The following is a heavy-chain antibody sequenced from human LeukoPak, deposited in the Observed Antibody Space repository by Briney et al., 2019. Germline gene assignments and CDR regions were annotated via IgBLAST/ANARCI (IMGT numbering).Heavy chain of an antibody. CDR3: ARDRGYSYGYVRAFDI. Sequence: SETLSLTCNVSGGSIDSTSYYWGWVRQPPGKGLEWIGSIYYTGDAYYNPSLKSRVTISIDTSKNQLSLRLTSVTAADTAVYYCARDRGYSYGYVRAFDIWGQGTMVTVSS. V-gene: IGHV4-39*07. D-gene: IGHD5-18*01. J-gene: IGHJ3*02. CDR1: GGSIDSTSYY. CDR2: IYYTGDA.